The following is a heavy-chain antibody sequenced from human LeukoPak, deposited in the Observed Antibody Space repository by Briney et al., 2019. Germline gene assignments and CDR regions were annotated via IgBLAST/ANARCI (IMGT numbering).Heavy chain of an antibody. CDR1: GYIFTSYW. J-gene: IGHJ2*01. D-gene: IGHD3-22*01. Sequence: GESLKISCKGSGYIFTSYWIGWVRQMPGKGLEWMGIIYPGDSDTRYSPSFQGQVTISADKSISTAYLQWSSLKASDTAMYYCARLPYDSSGYSHWYFDLWGRGTLVTVSS. CDR3: ARLPYDSSGYSHWYFDL. V-gene: IGHV5-51*01. CDR2: IYPGDSDT.